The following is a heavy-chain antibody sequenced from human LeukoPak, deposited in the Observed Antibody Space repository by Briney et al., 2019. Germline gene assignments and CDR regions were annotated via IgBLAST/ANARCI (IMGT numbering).Heavy chain of an antibody. V-gene: IGHV4-4*02. D-gene: IGHD5-12*01. J-gene: IGHJ5*02. Sequence: GSLRLSCAASGFTFSSYTMSWVRQPPGKGLEWVGEIYHSGSTNYNPSLKSRVTISVDKSKNQFSLKLSSVTAADTAVYYCARERGYSGYDPNWFDPWGQGTLVTVSS. CDR3: ARERGYSGYDPNWFDP. CDR2: IYHSGST. CDR1: GFTFSSYTM.